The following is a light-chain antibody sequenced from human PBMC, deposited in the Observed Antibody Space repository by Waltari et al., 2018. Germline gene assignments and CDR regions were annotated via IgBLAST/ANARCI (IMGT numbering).Light chain of an antibody. V-gene: IGKV1-5*03. CDR2: KAS. CDR1: QSISSW. Sequence: DIKMTQSPSPLSASVGDRVTITCRASQSISSWLAWYQQKPGKAPKLLIYKASSLESGVPSRFSGSGSGTEFTLTISSLQPDDFATYYCQQYNSYPWTFGQGTKVEIK. J-gene: IGKJ1*01. CDR3: QQYNSYPWT.